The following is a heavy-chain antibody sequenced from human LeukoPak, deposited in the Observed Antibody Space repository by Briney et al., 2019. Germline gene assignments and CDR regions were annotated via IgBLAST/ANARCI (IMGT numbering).Heavy chain of an antibody. D-gene: IGHD5-18*01. V-gene: IGHV3-23*01. CDR1: GFTFSSYS. J-gene: IGHJ4*02. Sequence: HAGGSLRLSCAASGFTFSSYSMSWVRQAPGKGLEWVSAITGSGGSTYYADSVKDRFTISRDISGTTLYLQMNSLSAEDTAIYYCAKHGYSYGYFDYWGQGTLVTVSS. CDR3: AKHGYSYGYFDY. CDR2: ITGSGGST.